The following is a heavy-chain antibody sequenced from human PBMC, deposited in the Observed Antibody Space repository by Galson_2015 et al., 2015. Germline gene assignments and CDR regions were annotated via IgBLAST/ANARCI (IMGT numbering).Heavy chain of an antibody. V-gene: IGHV3-53*01. CDR2: IYSGGST. D-gene: IGHD3-3*01. CDR3: ARDRGYDFWSAYSHFDY. CDR1: GFTVSSNY. Sequence: SLRLSCAASGFTVSSNYMSWVRQAPGKGLEWVSVIYSGGSTSYTDSVKGRFTISRDNSKNTSYLQMNSLRAEDTAVYYCARDRGYDFWSAYSHFDYWGQGTLVTVSS. J-gene: IGHJ4*02.